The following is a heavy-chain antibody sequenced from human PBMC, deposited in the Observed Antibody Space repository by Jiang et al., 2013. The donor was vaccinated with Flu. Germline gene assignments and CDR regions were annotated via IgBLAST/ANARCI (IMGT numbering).Heavy chain of an antibody. J-gene: IGHJ6*02. Sequence: QLVESGPGLVKPSETLSLTCTVSGGSIRSYYWSWIRQPPGKGLEWIGYVYYSGSTKYNPSLKGRVTIALDTSKSQFSLTLSSVSAADTAVYYCARTLGGGYVEYYYGMDVWGQGTTVTVSS. D-gene: IGHD1-26*01. V-gene: IGHV4-59*01. CDR2: VYYSGST. CDR1: GGSIRSYY. CDR3: ARTLGGGYVEYYYGMDV.